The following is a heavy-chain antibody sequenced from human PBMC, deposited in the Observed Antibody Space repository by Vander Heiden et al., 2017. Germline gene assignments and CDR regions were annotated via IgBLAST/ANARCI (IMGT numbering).Heavy chain of an antibody. D-gene: IGHD2-21*02. J-gene: IGHJ4*02. V-gene: IGHV3-23*01. Sequence: EVQLLESGGGLVQPGGSLRLSCAASGFTFSSYAMSWVRQAPGKGLEWVSAISGSGGSTYYADSVKGRFTISRDNSKNTRYLQMNSLRAEDTAVYYCAKAAYCGGDCYRYFDYWGQVTLVTVSS. CDR2: ISGSGGST. CDR1: GFTFSSYA. CDR3: AKAAYCGGDCYRYFDY.